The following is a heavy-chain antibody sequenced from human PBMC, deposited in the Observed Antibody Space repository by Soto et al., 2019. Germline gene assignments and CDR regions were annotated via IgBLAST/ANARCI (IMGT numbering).Heavy chain of an antibody. Sequence: ASVKVSCKASGYTFTSYAMHWVRQAPGQRLEWMGWINAGNGNTKYSQKIQGRVTITRDTSASTAYMELSSLRSEDTAVYYCARRLTGFFWFDPWGQGTLVTVSS. J-gene: IGHJ5*02. CDR3: ARRLTGFFWFDP. D-gene: IGHD7-27*01. CDR1: GYTFTSYA. V-gene: IGHV1-3*01. CDR2: INAGNGNT.